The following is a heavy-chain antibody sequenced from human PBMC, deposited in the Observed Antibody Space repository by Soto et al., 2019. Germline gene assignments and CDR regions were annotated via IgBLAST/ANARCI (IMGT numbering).Heavy chain of an antibody. CDR3: ARDLSPGRYDFWSGYPGPVDY. Sequence: GVSLRLSFAASEFTFSSYWMHWVRQAPGKGLVWVSRINSDGSSTSYADSVKGRFTISRDNAKNTLYLQMNSLRAEDTAVYYCARDLSPGRYDFWSGYPGPVDYWGQGTLVTVSS. D-gene: IGHD3-3*01. J-gene: IGHJ4*02. CDR1: EFTFSSYW. V-gene: IGHV3-74*01. CDR2: INSDGSST.